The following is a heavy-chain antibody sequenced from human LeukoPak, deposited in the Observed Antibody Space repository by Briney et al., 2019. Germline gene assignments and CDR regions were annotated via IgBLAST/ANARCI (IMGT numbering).Heavy chain of an antibody. CDR1: GFTVSSNY. D-gene: IGHD3-10*01. CDR2: IYSGGST. CDR3: ARDQRRFGELLRFDY. V-gene: IGHV3-53*01. J-gene: IGHJ4*02. Sequence: GGSLRLSCAASGFTVSSNYMSWVRQAPGKGREWVSVIYSGGSTYYADSVKGRFTISRDNSKNTLYLQMNSLRAEDTAVYYCARDQRRFGELLRFDYWGQGTLVTVSS.